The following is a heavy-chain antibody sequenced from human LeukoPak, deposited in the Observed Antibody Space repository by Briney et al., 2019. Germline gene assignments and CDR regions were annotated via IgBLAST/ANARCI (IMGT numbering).Heavy chain of an antibody. CDR3: AKAAIKYYYDSSGYYPV. V-gene: IGHV3-23*01. CDR1: GFTFSSYA. Sequence: GGSLRPSCAASGFTFSSYAMSWFRQAPGKGLKWFSAISGSGGSTYYADSVKGRFTISRDNSKNTLYLQMNSLRAEDTAVYYCAKAAIKYYYDSSGYYPVWGKGTTVTVSS. D-gene: IGHD3-22*01. CDR2: ISGSGGST. J-gene: IGHJ6*04.